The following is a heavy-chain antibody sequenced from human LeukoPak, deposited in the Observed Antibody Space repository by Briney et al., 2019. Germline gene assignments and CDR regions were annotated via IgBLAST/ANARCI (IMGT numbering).Heavy chain of an antibody. J-gene: IGHJ4*02. CDR2: IPYDGSNK. D-gene: IGHD4-17*01. CDR3: AKDRNAVTTRIPDY. CDR1: GSTFSSYG. V-gene: IGHV3-30*02. Sequence: GGSLRLSCAASGSTFSSYGMHWVRPAPGKGLEWVAVIPYDGSNKYYADSVKGRFTISRDNSKNTLYLQMNGLRAEDTAVYYCAKDRNAVTTRIPDYWGQGTLVTVSS.